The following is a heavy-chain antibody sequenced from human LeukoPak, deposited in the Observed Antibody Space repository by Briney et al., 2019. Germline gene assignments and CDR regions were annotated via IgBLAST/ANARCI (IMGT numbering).Heavy chain of an antibody. Sequence: PGGSLRLSCAASGFTFSNYAMSWVRQAPGKGLEWLSGISGGGGTTYYADSVKGRFTISRDNSKNTLYLQMNSLRAEDTAVYYCARGAAIAAAGNAFDIWGQGTMVTVSS. D-gene: IGHD6-13*01. CDR2: ISGGGGTT. CDR1: GFTFSNYA. V-gene: IGHV3-23*01. CDR3: ARGAAIAAAGNAFDI. J-gene: IGHJ3*02.